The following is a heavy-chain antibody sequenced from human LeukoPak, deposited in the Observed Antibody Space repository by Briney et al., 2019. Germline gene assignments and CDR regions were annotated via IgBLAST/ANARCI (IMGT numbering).Heavy chain of an antibody. Sequence: SETLSLTCTVSGGSVSSGSYYWSWIRQPPGKGLERIGYIYYSGSTNYNPSLKSRVTISVDTSKNQFSLKLSSVTAADTAVYYCARGLARGWYSYWGQGTLVTVSS. CDR2: IYYSGST. D-gene: IGHD6-19*01. V-gene: IGHV4-61*01. J-gene: IGHJ4*02. CDR1: GGSVSSGSYY. CDR3: ARGLARGWYSY.